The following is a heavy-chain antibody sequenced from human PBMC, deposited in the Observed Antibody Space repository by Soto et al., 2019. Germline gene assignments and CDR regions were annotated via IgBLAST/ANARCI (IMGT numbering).Heavy chain of an antibody. CDR2: IYYSGST. V-gene: IGHV4-30-4*01. CDR3: ATSQEATTVVTRDYYYYGMDV. Sequence: SETLSLTCTVSGGSISSGDYYGSWIRQPPGKGLEWIGYIYYSGSTYYNPSLKSRVTISVDTSMNQFSLKLSSVTAADTAVYYCATSQEATTVVTRDYYYYGMDVWPQGTKVTVSS. CDR1: GGSISSGDYY. J-gene: IGHJ6*02. D-gene: IGHD4-17*01.